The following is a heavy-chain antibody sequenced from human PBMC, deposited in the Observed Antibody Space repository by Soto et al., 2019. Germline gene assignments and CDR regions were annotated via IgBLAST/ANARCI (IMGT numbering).Heavy chain of an antibody. D-gene: IGHD1-7*01. CDR2: INAGNGNT. CDR1: GYTFTSYA. V-gene: IGHV1-3*01. J-gene: IGHJ4*02. CDR3: ARDGVSSTEYTWNYGTYFDY. Sequence: ASVKVSCKASGYTFTSYAMHCVRPDPGQRLEWMGWINAGNGNTKYAQKLQGRVTMTTDTSTSTAYMELRSLRYDDTAMYYCARDGVSSTEYTWNYGTYFDYWGQGALVTVSS.